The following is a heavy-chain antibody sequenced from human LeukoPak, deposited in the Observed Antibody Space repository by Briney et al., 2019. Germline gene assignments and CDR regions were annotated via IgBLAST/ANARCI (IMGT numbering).Heavy chain of an antibody. J-gene: IGHJ4*02. CDR1: GFTFSSYA. V-gene: IGHV3-23*01. CDR2: ISGSGGST. Sequence: GGSLRLSCAASGFTFSSYAMSWVRQAPGKGLEWVSAISGSGGSTYYADSVKGRFTISRDNSKNTLYLQMNSLRAEDTAVYYCAKGGTLGVWGSYRYPPDYWGQGTLVTVSS. CDR3: AKGGTLGVWGSYRYPPDY. D-gene: IGHD3-16*02.